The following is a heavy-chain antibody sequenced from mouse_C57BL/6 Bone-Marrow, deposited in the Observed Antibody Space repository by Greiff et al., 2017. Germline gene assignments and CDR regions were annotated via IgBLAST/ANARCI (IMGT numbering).Heavy chain of an antibody. D-gene: IGHD1-1*01. CDR1: GFNIKDYY. V-gene: IGHV14-2*01. Sequence: VQLQQSGAELVKPGASVKLSCTASGFNIKDYYIHWVKQRTEQGLEWIGRIDPEDGETKYAPKFQDKATITADTSSNTAYLQLSSLTSEDTAVYYGTRSLIYYGTTFGGRGTTLIVSA. J-gene: IGHJ2*01. CDR3: TRSLIYYGTTF. CDR2: IDPEDGET.